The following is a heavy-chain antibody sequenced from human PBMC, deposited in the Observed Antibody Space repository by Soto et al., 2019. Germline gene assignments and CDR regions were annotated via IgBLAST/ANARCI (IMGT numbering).Heavy chain of an antibody. J-gene: IGHJ5*02. CDR2: IIPIFGTA. D-gene: IGHD5-18*01. V-gene: IGHV1-69*01. CDR1: GGTFSSYA. CDR3: ARDWGGYSYGPNWFDP. Sequence: QVQLVQSGAEVKKPGSSVKVSCKASGGTFSSYAISWVRQAPGQGLEWMGGIIPIFGTANYAQKFQGRVTITADESTSSAYMELSSLRSEDTAVYYCARDWGGYSYGPNWFDPWGQGTLVTVSS.